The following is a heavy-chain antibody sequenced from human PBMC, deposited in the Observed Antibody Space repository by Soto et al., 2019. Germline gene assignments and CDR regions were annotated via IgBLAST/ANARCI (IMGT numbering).Heavy chain of an antibody. CDR1: GFTFSSYG. CDR3: AKVGGYSRTGWFDP. D-gene: IGHD6-13*01. Sequence: LGGSLRLSCAASGFTFSSYGMHWVRQAPGKGLEWVAVISYDGSNKYYADSVKGRFTISRDNSKNTLYLQMNSLRAEDTAVYYCAKVGGYSRTGWFDPWGQGTLVTVSS. V-gene: IGHV3-30*18. CDR2: ISYDGSNK. J-gene: IGHJ5*02.